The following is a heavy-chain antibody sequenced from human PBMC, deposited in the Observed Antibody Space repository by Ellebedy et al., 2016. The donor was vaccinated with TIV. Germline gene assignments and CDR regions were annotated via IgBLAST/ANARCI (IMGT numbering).Heavy chain of an antibody. J-gene: IGHJ4*02. CDR1: GSTFSDYY. D-gene: IGHD3-10*01. CDR2: ISSSGSTI. CDR3: ASSGLLWFGSFHPPR. V-gene: IGHV3-11*01. Sequence: GGSLRLSXAASGSTFSDYYMSWIRQAPGKGLEWVSYISSSGSTIYYADSVKGRFTISRDNAKNSLYLQMNSLRAEDTAVYYCASSGLLWFGSFHPPRWGQGTLVTVSS.